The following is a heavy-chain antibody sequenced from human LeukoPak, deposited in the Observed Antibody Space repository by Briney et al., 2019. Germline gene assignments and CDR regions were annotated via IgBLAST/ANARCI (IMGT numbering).Heavy chain of an antibody. CDR1: GGSISSSSYY. J-gene: IGHJ6*03. CDR2: IYYSGST. D-gene: IGHD5/OR15-5a*01. Sequence: PSETLSLTCTVSGGSISSSSYYWGWIRQPPGKGLEWIGSIYYSGSTHYNPSLKSRVTISVDTSKNQFSLKLSSVTAADTAVYYCARVYGGYYYYMDVWGKGTTVTVSS. V-gene: IGHV4-39*01. CDR3: ARVYGGYYYYMDV.